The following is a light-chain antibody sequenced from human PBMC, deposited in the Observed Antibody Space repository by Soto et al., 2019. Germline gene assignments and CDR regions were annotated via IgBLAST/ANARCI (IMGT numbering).Light chain of an antibody. CDR2: VNSDGSH. CDR1: SGHSDRA. V-gene: IGLV4-69*02. Sequence: QPVLTQPPSASASQGASVKLTCTLSSGHSDRAIAWHQQQPEKGPRYLMKVNSDGSHFKGDGIPDRFSGSSSGAERYLIISTLQPEDEADYHCQTWGTDRWVFGAGTKLTVL. CDR3: QTWGTDRWV. J-gene: IGLJ3*02.